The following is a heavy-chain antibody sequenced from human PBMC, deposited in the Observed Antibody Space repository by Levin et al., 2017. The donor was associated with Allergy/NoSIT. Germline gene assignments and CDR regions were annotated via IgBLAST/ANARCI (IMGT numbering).Heavy chain of an antibody. CDR1: GFTFSSYA. V-gene: IGHV3-23*01. D-gene: IGHD3-22*01. CDR3: AAYYYDSSGPFSKFDP. J-gene: IGHJ5*02. CDR2: ISGSGGST. Sequence: GGSLRLSCAASGFTFSSYAMSWVRQAPGKGLEWVSAISGSGGSTYYADSVKGRFTISRDNSKNTLYLQMNSLRAEDTAVYYCAAYYYDSSGPFSKFDPWGQGTLVTVSS.